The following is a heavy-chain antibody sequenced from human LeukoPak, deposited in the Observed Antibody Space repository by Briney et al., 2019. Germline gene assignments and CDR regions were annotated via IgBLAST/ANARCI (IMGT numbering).Heavy chain of an antibody. D-gene: IGHD6-13*01. CDR1: GFTFSSYS. Sequence: QTGGSLRLSCAASGFTFSSYSMNWVRQAPGKGLEWVSYISSSGSTIYYADSVKGRFTISRDNAKNSLYLQMNSLRAEDTALYYCATTDSSSWETQNDAFDIWGQGTMVTVSS. CDR2: ISSSGSTI. J-gene: IGHJ3*02. CDR3: ATTDSSSWETQNDAFDI. V-gene: IGHV3-48*04.